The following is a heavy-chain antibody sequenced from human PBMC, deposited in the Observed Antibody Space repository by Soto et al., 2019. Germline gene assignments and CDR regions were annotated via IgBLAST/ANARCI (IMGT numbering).Heavy chain of an antibody. CDR3: ARGIAARNY. CDR1: GFSFSTSA. CDR2: IVVGSGNT. J-gene: IGHJ4*02. D-gene: IGHD6-6*01. V-gene: IGHV1-58*01. Sequence: GASVKVSCKASGFSFSTSAVQWVRQARGQRLEWIGWIVVGSGNTIYAQRFKERVTITRDMSTSIVHMELSSLRSEETAVYYCARGIAARNYWGQGTLVTVSS.